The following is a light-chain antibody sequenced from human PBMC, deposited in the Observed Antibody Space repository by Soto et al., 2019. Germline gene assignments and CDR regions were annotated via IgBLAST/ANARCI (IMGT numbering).Light chain of an antibody. CDR3: AAWDDSLSGWV. CDR2: RNN. J-gene: IGLJ3*02. Sequence: QSVLTQPPSASGTPGQRVTISCSGSSSNIGTNSVYWYQQLPGTAPKLLIYRNNQRPSGVPDRFSGSKSGTSASLAISGLPSEDEADYYCAAWDDSLSGWVFGGGTKLTVL. V-gene: IGLV1-47*01. CDR1: SSNIGTNS.